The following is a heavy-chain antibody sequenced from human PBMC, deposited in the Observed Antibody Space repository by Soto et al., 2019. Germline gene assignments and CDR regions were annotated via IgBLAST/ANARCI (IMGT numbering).Heavy chain of an antibody. J-gene: IGHJ3*02. CDR2: ISSSSSTI. Sequence: EGSLRLSCAASGFTFSSYSMNWVRQAPGKGLEWVSYISSSSSTIYYADSGKGRFTISRDNAKNSLYLQMNSLRDEDTAVYYCARGRPPYYDSSGYAFDIWGQGTMVTVSS. V-gene: IGHV3-48*02. CDR1: GFTFSSYS. CDR3: ARGRPPYYDSSGYAFDI. D-gene: IGHD3-22*01.